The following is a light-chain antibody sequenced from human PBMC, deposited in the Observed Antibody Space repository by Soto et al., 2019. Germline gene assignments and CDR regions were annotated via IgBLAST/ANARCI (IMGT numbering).Light chain of an antibody. Sequence: EIVMTQSPLTLPVTPGEPASISCRSSQSLLYNNTYNYLDWYVQKPGQSPQLLIYFGSNRAPGVPDRFSGSGSGTDFTLKINRVEAKDVGTYYCMQALQSLTFGQGTRLEIK. CDR1: QSLLYNNTYNY. J-gene: IGKJ5*01. CDR3: MQALQSLT. V-gene: IGKV2-28*01. CDR2: FGS.